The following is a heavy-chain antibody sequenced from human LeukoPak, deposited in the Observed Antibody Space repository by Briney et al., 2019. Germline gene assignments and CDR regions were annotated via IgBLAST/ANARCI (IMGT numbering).Heavy chain of an antibody. CDR3: TTVWNCGGDCSDAFDI. D-gene: IGHD2-21*02. CDR2: LKSRTNGGTT. V-gene: IGHV3-15*01. J-gene: IGHJ3*02. Sequence: GGSPRLSCAASGFSISNAWMTWVRQAPGKGLEWVGLLKSRTNGGTTDYAAPVEGRFIISRDDSKNTLYLQMNSLKTEDTAVYYCTTVWNCGGDCSDAFDIWGQGTMVTVSS. CDR1: GFSISNAW.